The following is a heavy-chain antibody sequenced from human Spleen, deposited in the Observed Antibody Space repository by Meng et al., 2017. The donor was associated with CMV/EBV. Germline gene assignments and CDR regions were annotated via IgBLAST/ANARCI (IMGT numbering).Heavy chain of an antibody. D-gene: IGHD3-10*01. CDR3: ARDSGLGYTFDL. Sequence: GESLKISCAASGCTVSSNYMSWVRQAPGKGLEWVANIKQDGREKYYVDSVKGRFTISRDNAKSSLYVQMNGLRVEDTAVYWCARDSGLGYTFDLWGQGTMVTVSS. J-gene: IGHJ3*01. CDR2: IKQDGREK. V-gene: IGHV3-7*01. CDR1: GCTVSSNY.